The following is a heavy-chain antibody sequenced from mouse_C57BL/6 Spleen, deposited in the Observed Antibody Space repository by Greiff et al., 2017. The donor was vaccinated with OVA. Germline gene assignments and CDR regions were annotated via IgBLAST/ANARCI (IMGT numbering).Heavy chain of an antibody. J-gene: IGHJ2*01. D-gene: IGHD1-1*01. V-gene: IGHV1-82*01. CDR1: GYAFRSSW. Sequence: QVQLQQSGPELVKPGASVKISCKASGYAFRSSWMNWVKQRPGKGLEWIGRIYPGDGDTNYNGKFKGKATLTADKSSSTAYMQLSSLTSEDSAVYFCARCTYYYGSTPHDYWGQGTTLTVSS. CDR3: ARCTYYYGSTPHDY. CDR2: IYPGDGDT.